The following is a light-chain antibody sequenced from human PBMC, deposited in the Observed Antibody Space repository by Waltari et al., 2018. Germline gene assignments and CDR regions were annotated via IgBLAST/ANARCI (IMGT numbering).Light chain of an antibody. CDR3: SSYTNTNTIV. CDR2: DVS. Sequence: QSALTQPASVSGSPGQSITLSCTGTSNYVGVFNYVHWYQHLPGKAPKLIIYDVSRWPSGVSNRFSGSKSGNTASLTISGLQAEDEADYYCSSYTNTNTIVFGGGTKVTVL. J-gene: IGLJ2*01. CDR1: SNYVGVFNY. V-gene: IGLV2-14*03.